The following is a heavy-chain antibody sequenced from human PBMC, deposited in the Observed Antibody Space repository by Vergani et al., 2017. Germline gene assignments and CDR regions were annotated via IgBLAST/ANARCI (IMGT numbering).Heavy chain of an antibody. CDR3: ARGAVTTFWFDP. D-gene: IGHD4-17*01. CDR1: GGTFSSYA. Sequence: QVQLVQSGAEVKKPGSSVKVSCKASGGTFSSYAISWVRQAPGQGLEWMGRIIPILGIANYAQKFQGRVTITADKSTSTASMELSSLRSEDTAVYDCARGAVTTFWFDPWGQGTLVTVSS. J-gene: IGHJ5*02. CDR2: IIPILGIA. V-gene: IGHV1-69*09.